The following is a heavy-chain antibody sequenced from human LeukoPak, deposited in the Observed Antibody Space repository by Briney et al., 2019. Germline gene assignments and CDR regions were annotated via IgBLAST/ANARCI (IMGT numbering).Heavy chain of an antibody. CDR3: ARAASSSWYLYYFDY. CDR2: IHYIGST. Sequence: SETLSLTCTVSGGSISSYYWSWIRQPPQKGLGWRGYIHYIGSTNYNPSLKSRVTISVDTSKNQFSLKLSSVTAADTAVYYCARAASSSWYLYYFDYWGQGTLVTVSS. CDR1: GGSISSYY. V-gene: IGHV4-59*01. D-gene: IGHD6-13*01. J-gene: IGHJ4*02.